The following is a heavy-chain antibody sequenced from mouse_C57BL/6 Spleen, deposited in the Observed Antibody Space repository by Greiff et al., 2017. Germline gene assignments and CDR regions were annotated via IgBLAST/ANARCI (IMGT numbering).Heavy chain of an antibody. CDR2: IYPGDGDT. CDR1: GYAFSSSW. V-gene: IGHV1-82*01. CDR3: AREARSRYAMDY. Sequence: VKLVESGPELVKPGASVKISCKASGYAFSSSWMNWVKQRPGKGLEWIGRIYPGDGDTNYNGKFKGKATLTADKSSSTAYMQLSSLTSEDSAVYFCAREARSRYAMDYWGQGTSVTVSS. J-gene: IGHJ4*01.